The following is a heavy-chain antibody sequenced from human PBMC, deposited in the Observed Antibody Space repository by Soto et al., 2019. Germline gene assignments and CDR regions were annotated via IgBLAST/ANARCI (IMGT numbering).Heavy chain of an antibody. CDR3: ARSLILWFGELSRRGGYYYYMDV. CDR2: INDSGNI. CDR1: GGSFSGYQ. V-gene: IGHV4-34*01. Sequence: QVQLQQWGAGLLKPSETLSLTCAVYGGSFSGYQWSWIRQTPGKGLEWIGEINDSGNINYNPSLKSRVTILLDTPQKQISLKLSSVTAADSAVYYCARSLILWFGELSRRGGYYYYMDVWGKGTTVTVSS. D-gene: IGHD3-10*01. J-gene: IGHJ6*03.